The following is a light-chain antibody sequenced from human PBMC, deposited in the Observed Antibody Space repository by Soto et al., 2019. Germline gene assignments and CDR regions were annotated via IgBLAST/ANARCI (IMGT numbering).Light chain of an antibody. CDR2: GNS. J-gene: IGLJ3*02. Sequence: QSVLTQPPSVSVAPGQRVTISCTGSSSNIGAGYDVHWYQQLPGTVPKLLIYGNSNRPSGVPDRFSGSKSGTSASLAITGLQAEDEADYYCHSYDSSLSGSVFGGGTKVTVL. V-gene: IGLV1-40*01. CDR3: HSYDSSLSGSV. CDR1: SSNIGAGYD.